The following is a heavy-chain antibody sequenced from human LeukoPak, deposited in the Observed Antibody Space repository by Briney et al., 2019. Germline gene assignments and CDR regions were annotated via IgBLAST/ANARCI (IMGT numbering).Heavy chain of an antibody. Sequence: PGGSLRLSCTASGFTLGDYAVTWVRQAPGKGLEWLGFIRCKTYGGATEYAASVKGRFTISRDDSRSIAYLQMNSLKTEDTALYYCTRDEVLGCTNGVCYGMDVWGQGTTVTVSS. CDR2: IRCKTYGGAT. CDR3: TRDEVLGCTNGVCYGMDV. D-gene: IGHD2-8*01. J-gene: IGHJ6*02. CDR1: GFTLGDYA. V-gene: IGHV3-49*04.